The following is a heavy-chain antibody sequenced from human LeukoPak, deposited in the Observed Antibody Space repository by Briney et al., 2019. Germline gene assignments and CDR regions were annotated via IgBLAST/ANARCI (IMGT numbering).Heavy chain of an antibody. J-gene: IGHJ4*02. CDR3: AKDMRYDSSGYSFDY. CDR1: GFTFDDYA. V-gene: IGHV3-9*01. D-gene: IGHD3-22*01. Sequence: GGSLRLSCAASGFTFDDYAMHWVRQAPGKGLEWVSGISWNSGSIGYADSVKGRFTISRDNAKNSLYLQMNSLRAEDTALYYCAKDMRYDSSGYSFDYWRQGTLVTVSS. CDR2: ISWNSGSI.